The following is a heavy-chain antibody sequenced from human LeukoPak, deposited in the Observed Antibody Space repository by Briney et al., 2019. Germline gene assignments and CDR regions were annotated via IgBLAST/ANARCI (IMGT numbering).Heavy chain of an antibody. Sequence: PGGSLRLSCAASGFTFGTYAMTWVRQAPGKGLEWVSGIAGNGGSTYYADSVKGRFTISRDNSQNTLYLQMNSLRAEDTAVYYCAKDLIRNDYWGQGTLVTVSS. J-gene: IGHJ4*02. CDR2: IAGNGGST. CDR1: GFTFGTYA. CDR3: AKDLIRNDY. V-gene: IGHV3-23*01. D-gene: IGHD1-14*01.